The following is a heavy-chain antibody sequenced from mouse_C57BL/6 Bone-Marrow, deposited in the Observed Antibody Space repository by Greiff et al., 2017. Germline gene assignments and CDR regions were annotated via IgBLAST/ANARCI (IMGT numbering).Heavy chain of an antibody. CDR1: GYSFTDYN. CDR3: ASSGDPWYFDV. J-gene: IGHJ1*03. CDR2: INPNSGTT. V-gene: IGHV1-39*01. D-gene: IGHD3-1*01. Sequence: VQLQQSGPELVKPGASVKISCKASGYSFTDYNMNWVKQSNGKSLEWIGVINPNSGTTSYNQKFKGKATVTVDQSSSTAYMQLNSLTSEDSAVYDCASSGDPWYFDVWGTGTTVTVSS.